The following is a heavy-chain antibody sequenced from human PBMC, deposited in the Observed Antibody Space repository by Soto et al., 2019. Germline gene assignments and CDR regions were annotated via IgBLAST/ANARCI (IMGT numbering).Heavy chain of an antibody. CDR1: GGTFSSYT. V-gene: IGHV1-69*02. CDR2: IIPILGIA. CDR3: ARGIVVVPAAMNTWFDP. J-gene: IGHJ5*02. Sequence: SVKVSCKASGGTFSSYTISWVRQAPGQGLEWMGRIIPILGIANYAQKFQGRVTITADKSTSTAYMELSSLRSEDAAVYYCARGIVVVPAAMNTWFDPWGQGTLVTVSS. D-gene: IGHD2-2*01.